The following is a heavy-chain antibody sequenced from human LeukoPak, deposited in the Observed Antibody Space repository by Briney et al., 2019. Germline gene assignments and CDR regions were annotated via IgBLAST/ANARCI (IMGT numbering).Heavy chain of an antibody. J-gene: IGHJ4*02. V-gene: IGHV1-46*01. CDR2: INPSAGST. CDR3: ASKGSCTGGSCYSLDY. CDR1: GYTFTNYY. D-gene: IGHD2-15*01. Sequence: ASVKVSCKASGYTFTNYYIHWVRQAPGQGLEWMGIINPSAGSTNYAQKFQGRVTMTRDTSTGTVYMDLSSLRSEDTAFYYCASKGSCTGGSCYSLDYWGQGTLVTVSS.